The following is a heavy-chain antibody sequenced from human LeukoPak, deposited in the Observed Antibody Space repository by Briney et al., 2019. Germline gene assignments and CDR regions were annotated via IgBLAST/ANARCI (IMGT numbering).Heavy chain of an antibody. J-gene: IGHJ4*02. CDR1: GYSFTSYW. CDR3: VRRQYFDSSGYGIDY. V-gene: IGHV5-51*01. CDR2: IYPGDFDT. D-gene: IGHD3-22*01. Sequence: GESLKISCKGFGYSFTSYWIGWVRQMPGKGLGWMGIIYPGDFDTKYSPSFQGQVTISADESISAAYLQWTTLKASDTAMYYCVRRQYFDSSGYGIDYWGQGTLVTVSS.